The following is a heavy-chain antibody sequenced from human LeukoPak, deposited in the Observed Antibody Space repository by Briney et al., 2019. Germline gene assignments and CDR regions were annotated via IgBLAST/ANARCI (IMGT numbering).Heavy chain of an antibody. CDR3: ARGCIRGGCFDS. CDR1: GFTFSSYA. D-gene: IGHD1-20*01. J-gene: IGHJ5*01. Sequence: PGGSLRLSCAASGFTFSSYAITWVRQAPGKGLEWVSAISDSGNNAYYADFVKGRFTISRDNSKNSLYLQMNSLRSDDTAVYYCARGCIRGGCFDSWGRGTLVIVSS. CDR2: ISDSGNNA. V-gene: IGHV3-23*01.